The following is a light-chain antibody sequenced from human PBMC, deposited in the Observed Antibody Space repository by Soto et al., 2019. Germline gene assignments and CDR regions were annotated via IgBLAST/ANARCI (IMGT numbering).Light chain of an antibody. V-gene: IGKV1-39*01. CDR2: AAS. J-gene: IGKJ5*01. CDR1: QSISRF. Sequence: DIQMTQSPCSLSESVGDRLTTTCRESQSISRFLNWYQQKPGKAPKLLIYAASSLQSGVPSRFSGSGSGTDFTLTISSLQPEDFATYYCQQSYSPPPVTFGQGTRLEI. CDR3: QQSYSPPPVT.